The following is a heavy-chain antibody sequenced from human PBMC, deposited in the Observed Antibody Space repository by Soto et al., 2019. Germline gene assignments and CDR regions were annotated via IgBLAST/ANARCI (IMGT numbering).Heavy chain of an antibody. CDR2: INPSGEHT. D-gene: IGHD2-15*01. CDR1: GYSFRDHY. V-gene: IGHV1-46*01. J-gene: IGHJ4*02. Sequence: ASVKVSCKASGYSFRDHYMHWVRQAPGRGLEWVGIINPSGEHTNYAQQFRGRVAMTRDTSTSTAYMELRSLRSEDTAVYFCARISCKGGSCYFDFDHWGQGTLVTVSS. CDR3: ARISCKGGSCYFDFDH.